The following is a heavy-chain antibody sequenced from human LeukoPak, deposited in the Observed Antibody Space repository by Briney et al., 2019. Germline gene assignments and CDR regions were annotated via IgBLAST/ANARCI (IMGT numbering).Heavy chain of an antibody. CDR3: ARDSCSGGSCYPYSFDY. J-gene: IGHJ4*02. Sequence: ASVKVSCKASGYTFTGYYMHWVRQAPGQGLEWMGWINPNSGGTNYAQKFQGRVTMTRDTFISTAYMELSRLRSDDTAVYYCARDSCSGGSCYPYSFDYWGQGTLVTVSS. CDR2: INPNSGGT. CDR1: GYTFTGYY. V-gene: IGHV1-2*02. D-gene: IGHD2-15*01.